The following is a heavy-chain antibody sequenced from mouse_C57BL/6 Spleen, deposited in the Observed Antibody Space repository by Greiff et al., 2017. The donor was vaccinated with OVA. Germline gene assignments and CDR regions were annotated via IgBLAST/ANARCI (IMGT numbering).Heavy chain of an antibody. CDR1: GFTFSDYG. Sequence: DVMLVESGGGLVKPGGSLKLSCAASGFTFSDYGMHWVRQAPEKGLEWVAYISSGSSTIYYADTVKGRFTISRDNAKNTLFLQMTSLRSEDTAMYYCASLRRGFYAMDYWGQGTSVTVSS. CDR2: ISSGSSTI. CDR3: ASLRRGFYAMDY. J-gene: IGHJ4*01. V-gene: IGHV5-17*01. D-gene: IGHD1-2*01.